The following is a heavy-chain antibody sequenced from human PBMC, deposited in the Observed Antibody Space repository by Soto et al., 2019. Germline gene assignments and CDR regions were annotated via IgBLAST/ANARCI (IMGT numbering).Heavy chain of an antibody. CDR1: GFTFSSYA. J-gene: IGHJ4*02. D-gene: IGHD6-13*01. V-gene: IGHV3-23*01. Sequence: EVQLLESGGGLVQPGGSLRLSCAASGFTFSSYAMNWVRQAPGKGLEWVSVISGSGDSTYYADSVKGRFTISRDNSKNTPYLQMNSLRAEDTAIYYCARRSSSWYFDYWGQGTLVTVSS. CDR2: ISGSGDST. CDR3: ARRSSSWYFDY.